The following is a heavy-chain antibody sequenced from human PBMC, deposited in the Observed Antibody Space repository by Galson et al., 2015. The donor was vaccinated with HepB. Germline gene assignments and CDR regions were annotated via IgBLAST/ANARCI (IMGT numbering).Heavy chain of an antibody. J-gene: IGHJ1*01. CDR1: GFTFSRYG. V-gene: IGHV3-30*03. CDR3: ARDQEGYDYRRPSDS. Sequence: SLRLSCAASGFTFSRYGMHWVRQAPGKGLEWVALISYDRSNRYYADSVKGRFTISRDNSKNTLYLQMNSLRADDTALYFCARDQEGYDYRRPSDSWGQGTLVTVSS. CDR2: ISYDRSNR. D-gene: IGHD5-12*01.